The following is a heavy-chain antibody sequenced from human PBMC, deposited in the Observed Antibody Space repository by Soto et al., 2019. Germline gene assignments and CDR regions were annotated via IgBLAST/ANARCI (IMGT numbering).Heavy chain of an antibody. D-gene: IGHD2-2*01. CDR2: ISYDGSNK. V-gene: IGHV3-30*18. CDR3: AKEKCSSTSCYPYYYYYYMDV. J-gene: IGHJ6*03. Sequence: QVQLVESGGGVVQPGRSLRLSCAASGFTFSSYGMHWVGQAPGKGLEWVAVISYDGSNKYYADSVKGRFTISRDNSKNTLYLKMNSLRAEDTAVYYCAKEKCSSTSCYPYYYYYYMDVWGKGTTVTVSS. CDR1: GFTFSSYG.